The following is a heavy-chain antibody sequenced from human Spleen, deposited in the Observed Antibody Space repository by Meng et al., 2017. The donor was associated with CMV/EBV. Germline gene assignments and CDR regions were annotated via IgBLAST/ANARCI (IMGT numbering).Heavy chain of an antibody. CDR2: IYWDDDK. CDR3: AKWGFDYTTSYSYGMDV. Sequence: LSTSGVGVGWIRQPPGKALEWLALIYWDDDKRYSPSLKSRLTITKGTSKNQVVLTVTNMDPVDTATYYCAKWGFDYTTSYSYGMDVWGQGTTVTVSS. CDR1: LSTSGVG. V-gene: IGHV2-5*02. J-gene: IGHJ6*02. D-gene: IGHD2/OR15-2a*01.